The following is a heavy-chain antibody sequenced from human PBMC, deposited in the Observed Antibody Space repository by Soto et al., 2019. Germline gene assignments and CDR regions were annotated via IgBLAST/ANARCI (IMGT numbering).Heavy chain of an antibody. CDR2: IYSGGST. CDR3: ARDLYFDY. CDR1: GFTVTSHY. V-gene: IGHV3-66*01. Sequence: EVQLVESGGGLVQPGGSLRLSCAASGFTVTSHYMSWFRQAPGKGLEWVSVIYSGGSTYYAVSVKGRFTISRDNPKNTLYLQMNSLRAEDTAVYYCARDLYFDYRGQGTLVTVSS. J-gene: IGHJ4*02.